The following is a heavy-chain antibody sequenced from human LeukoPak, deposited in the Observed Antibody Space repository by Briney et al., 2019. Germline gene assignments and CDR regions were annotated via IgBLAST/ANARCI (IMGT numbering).Heavy chain of an antibody. CDR2: ISYDGSNK. Sequence: GGSLRLSCAASGFTFSSYAMSWVRQAPGKGLEWVAVISYDGSNKYYADSVRGRFTISRDNVKNSLYLHMNSLRVEDTAVYYCARASPTSYWYFDLWGRGTLVTVSS. D-gene: IGHD2-2*01. V-gene: IGHV3-30-3*01. CDR3: ARASPTSYWYFDL. J-gene: IGHJ2*01. CDR1: GFTFSSYA.